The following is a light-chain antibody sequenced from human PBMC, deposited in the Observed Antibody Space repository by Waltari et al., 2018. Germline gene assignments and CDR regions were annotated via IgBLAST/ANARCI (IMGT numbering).Light chain of an antibody. CDR2: GAV. CDR1: QSISSNY. J-gene: IGKJ2*01. V-gene: IGKV3-20*01. Sequence: EIVLTQSPGTLSLSPGERATLSCRASQSISSNYLAWYQQKSGQAPRLLIYGAVNRATGIPDRFSGSGSGTDFTLTISGLEPEDFAVYYCQQYVESPPPLMYTFGQGTKLEIK. CDR3: QQYVESPPPLMYT.